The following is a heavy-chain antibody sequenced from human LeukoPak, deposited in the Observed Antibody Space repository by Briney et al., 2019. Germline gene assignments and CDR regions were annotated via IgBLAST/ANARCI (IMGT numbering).Heavy chain of an antibody. CDR3: ARGPRGAPRELAS. V-gene: IGHV1-2*02. Sequence: ASVKVSCKTSGYTFTAYQIHWVRQAPGQGLEWMGWINPNSGDRKHGQAFQDRVTLTRDTSISTAYMELRRLKSDDTAVYFCARGPRGAPRELASWGQGTLVTVSS. J-gene: IGHJ4*02. CDR2: INPNSGDR. CDR1: GYTFTAYQ.